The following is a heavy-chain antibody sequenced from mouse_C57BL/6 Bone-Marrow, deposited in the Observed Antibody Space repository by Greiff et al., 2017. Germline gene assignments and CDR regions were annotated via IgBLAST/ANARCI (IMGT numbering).Heavy chain of an antibody. J-gene: IGHJ3*01. CDR3: GTLLRSPWFAY. CDR1: GYSITSGYY. CDR2: ISYDGSN. Sequence: ESGPGLVKPSQSLSLTCSVTGYSITSGYYWNWIRQFPGNKLEWMGYISYDGSNNYNPSLKNRISITRDTSKNQFFLKLNSVTTEDTATYYCGTLLRSPWFAYWGQGTLVTVSA. V-gene: IGHV3-6*01. D-gene: IGHD1-1*01.